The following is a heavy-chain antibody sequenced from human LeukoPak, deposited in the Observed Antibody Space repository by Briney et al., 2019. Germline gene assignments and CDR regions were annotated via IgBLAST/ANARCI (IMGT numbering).Heavy chain of an antibody. CDR3: ARGCSAIRCPADY. CDR1: GFTLSNYW. CDR2: ISPDGNIT. D-gene: IGHD2-15*01. V-gene: IGHV3-74*01. J-gene: IGHJ4*02. Sequence: TGGSLRLSCAASGFTLSNYWLHWVRQAPGEGLVWVSQISPDGNITPYADSVKGRFTISRDNSKNTLYLQMNALKAEDTAVYFCARGCSAIRCPADYWGQGSLVTVSS.